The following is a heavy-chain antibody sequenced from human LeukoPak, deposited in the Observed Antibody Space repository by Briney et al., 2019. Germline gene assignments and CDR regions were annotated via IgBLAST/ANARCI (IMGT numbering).Heavy chain of an antibody. Sequence: PSETLSLTCTVSGGSISSYYWSWIRQPPGKGLEWITYIYYSGSTNYNPSLKTRVTISVDTSKNQFSLKLSSVTAADTAVYYCARIGRNYYDSSGYYYEAFDYWGQGTLVTVSS. CDR1: GGSISSYY. CDR3: ARIGRNYYDSSGYYYEAFDY. V-gene: IGHV4-59*01. D-gene: IGHD3-22*01. J-gene: IGHJ4*02. CDR2: IYYSGST.